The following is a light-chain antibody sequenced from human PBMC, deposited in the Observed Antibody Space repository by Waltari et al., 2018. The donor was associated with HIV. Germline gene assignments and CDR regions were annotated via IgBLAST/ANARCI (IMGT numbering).Light chain of an antibody. J-gene: IGLJ2*01. V-gene: IGLV1-47*01. CDR1: TSNVGSNY. Sequence: SVLTQPPSTSGTSGQRVTISCSCSTSNVGSNYIYWYRQFPGAAPKLLIYRNQQRPSGVADRFSGSKSGTSASLAISGLRSGDEADYYCAVWDDTLNGPVFGGGTRVTVL. CDR3: AVWDDTLNGPV. CDR2: RNQ.